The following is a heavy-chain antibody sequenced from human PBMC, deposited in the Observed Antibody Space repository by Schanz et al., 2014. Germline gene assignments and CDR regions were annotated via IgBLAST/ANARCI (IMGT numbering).Heavy chain of an antibody. D-gene: IGHD2-15*01. V-gene: IGHV3-23*01. CDR3: AKGMGYCSGGTCYDYYYYGLDV. J-gene: IGHJ6*02. Sequence: DVQLLESGGGLVQPGGSLRLSGAASGFTFNSYAMTWVRQAPGKGLEWVSSISHSGGSKYYADSVKGRFTISRDNSENTLYLQMNSLSADDTAVFYCAKGMGYCSGGTCYDYYYYGLDVWGRGTTVTVSS. CDR1: GFTFNSYA. CDR2: ISHSGGSK.